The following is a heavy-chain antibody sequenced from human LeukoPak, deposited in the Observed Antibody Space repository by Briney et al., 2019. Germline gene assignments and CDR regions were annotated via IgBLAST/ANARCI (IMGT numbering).Heavy chain of an antibody. CDR3: AREGSPDSPYDNWFDP. CDR1: GYSFTSYW. CDR2: IYPGDSDT. J-gene: IGHJ5*02. D-gene: IGHD2-15*01. Sequence: GESLKISCKSSGYSFTSYWIGWVRQMPGKGLEWMGIIYPGDSDTRYSPSFQGQVTISADKSISTAYLQWSSLKASDTAMYYCAREGSPDSPYDNWFDPWGQGTLVTVSS. V-gene: IGHV5-51*01.